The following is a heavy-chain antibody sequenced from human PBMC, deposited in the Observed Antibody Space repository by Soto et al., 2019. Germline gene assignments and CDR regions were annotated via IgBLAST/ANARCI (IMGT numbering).Heavy chain of an antibody. J-gene: IGHJ4*02. CDR1: GYTFTGYY. D-gene: IGHD2-21*01. CDR3: ARTSHPWKYCGGDCAFDY. Sequence: ASVKVSCKASGYTFTGYYMHWVRQAPGQGLEWMGWINPNSGGTNYAQKFQGWVTMTRDTSISTAYMELSRLRSDDTAVYYCARTSHPWKYCGGDCAFDYWGQGTLVTVSS. CDR2: INPNSGGT. V-gene: IGHV1-2*04.